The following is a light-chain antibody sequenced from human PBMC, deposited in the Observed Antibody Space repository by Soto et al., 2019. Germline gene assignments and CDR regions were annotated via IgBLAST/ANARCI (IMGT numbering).Light chain of an antibody. V-gene: IGKV3-15*01. J-gene: IGKJ1*01. CDR3: QQYNNWPWT. CDR2: GAS. Sequence: EIVMTPSPATLSVSPGERATLSCRASQSVSSNLAWYQQTPGQAPRLLIYGASTRATGIPARFSGSGSGTEFTLTISSLQSEDFAVYYCQQYNNWPWTFGQGTKVDIK. CDR1: QSVSSN.